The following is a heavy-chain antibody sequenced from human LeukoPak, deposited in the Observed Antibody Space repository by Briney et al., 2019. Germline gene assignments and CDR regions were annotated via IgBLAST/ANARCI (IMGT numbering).Heavy chain of an antibody. V-gene: IGHV1-69*13. Sequence: GASVKVSCKVSGYTLTELSMHWVRQAPGKGLEWMGGIIPIFGTANYAQKFQGRVTITADESTSTAYMELSSLRSEDTAVYYCARDLEGYSGYDYNWFDPWGQGTLVTVSS. CDR2: IIPIFGTA. D-gene: IGHD5-12*01. J-gene: IGHJ5*02. CDR3: ARDLEGYSGYDYNWFDP. CDR1: GYTLTELS.